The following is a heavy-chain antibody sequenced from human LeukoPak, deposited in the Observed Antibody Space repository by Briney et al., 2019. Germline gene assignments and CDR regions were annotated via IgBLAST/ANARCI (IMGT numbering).Heavy chain of an antibody. CDR3: ASWVKYSGSYYAGFDY. V-gene: IGHV4-34*01. D-gene: IGHD1-26*01. Sequence: SETLSPTCAVYGGSFSGYYWSWIRQPPGKGLEWIGEINHSGSTNYNPSLKSRVTISVDKSKNQFSLKLSSVTAADTAVYYCASWVKYSGSYYAGFDYWGQGTLVTVSS. CDR1: GGSFSGYY. CDR2: INHSGST. J-gene: IGHJ4*02.